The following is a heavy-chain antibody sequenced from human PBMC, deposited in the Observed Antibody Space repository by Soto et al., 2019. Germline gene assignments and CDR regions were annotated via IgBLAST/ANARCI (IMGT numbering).Heavy chain of an antibody. J-gene: IGHJ5*01. CDR3: AIARSYTTDCYVPDS. D-gene: IGHD3-16*02. CDR1: GFTFTTYT. Sequence: EVQLLESGGGLVQPGGSLRLSCAASGFTFTTYTMSWVRQAPGQELEWVSVISGSGGRPSYADSVQGRFIISRDNPKSTLYLQMTSLRPEETAMYYFAIARSYTTDCYVPDSWGKGPLVTVSS. CDR2: ISGSGGRP. V-gene: IGHV3-23*01.